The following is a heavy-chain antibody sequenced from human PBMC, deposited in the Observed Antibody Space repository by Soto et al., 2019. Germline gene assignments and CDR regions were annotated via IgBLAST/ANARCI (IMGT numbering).Heavy chain of an antibody. Sequence: ASVKVSCKASGYTFTNYAMRWVRQAPGQRLEWMGWISAYNGKTNYSQKLQGRVTITRDTSTSTAYMELRSLRSEDTAVYYCARDYDGWFDPWGQGTLVTVSS. CDR3: ARDYDGWFDP. CDR1: GYTFTNYA. D-gene: IGHD3-3*01. CDR2: ISAYNGKT. V-gene: IGHV1-18*01. J-gene: IGHJ5*02.